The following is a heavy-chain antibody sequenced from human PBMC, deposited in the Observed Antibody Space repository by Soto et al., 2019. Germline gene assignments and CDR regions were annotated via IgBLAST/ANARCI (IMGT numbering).Heavy chain of an antibody. V-gene: IGHV4-34*01. CDR1: GGSFSCYY. CDR3: AXGVRIFIAVAGTSYFQH. D-gene: IGHD6-19*01. J-gene: IGHJ1*01. Sequence: SETLSLTCAVYGGSFSCYYWSWIRQPPGKGLEWIGEINHSGSTNYNPSLKSRVTISVATSKNQFSLKLSSVTAADTAVYYCAXGVRIFIAVAGTSYFQHWGQGTLVTVSS. CDR2: INHSGST.